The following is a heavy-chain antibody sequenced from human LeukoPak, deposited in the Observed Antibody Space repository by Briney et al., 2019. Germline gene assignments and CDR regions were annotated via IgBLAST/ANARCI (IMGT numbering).Heavy chain of an antibody. D-gene: IGHD3-22*01. J-gene: IGHJ4*02. CDR2: IYYSGGA. V-gene: IGHV4-30-4*01. CDR3: ASVTRLYYYDSSGYHALRY. CDR1: GGSISSGDYY. Sequence: SETLSLTCTVSGGSISSGDYYWSWIRQPPGKGLEWIGYIYYSGGAYYNPSLKSRVTISVDTSKNQFSLKLSSVTAADTAVYYCASVTRLYYYDSSGYHALRYWGQGTLVTVSS.